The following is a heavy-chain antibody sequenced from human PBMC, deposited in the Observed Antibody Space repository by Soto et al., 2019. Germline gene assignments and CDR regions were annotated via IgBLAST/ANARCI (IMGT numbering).Heavy chain of an antibody. CDR3: AKVRFLEWLLPMDV. CDR1: GFTFSSYV. CDR2: ISYDGSNK. J-gene: IGHJ6*02. V-gene: IGHV3-30*18. Sequence: LRLSCAASGFTFSSYVMHWVRQAPGKGLEWVAVISYDGSNKYYADSVKGRFTISRDNSKNTLYLQMNSLRAEDTAVYYCAKVRFLEWLLPMDVWGQGTTVTVSS. D-gene: IGHD3-3*01.